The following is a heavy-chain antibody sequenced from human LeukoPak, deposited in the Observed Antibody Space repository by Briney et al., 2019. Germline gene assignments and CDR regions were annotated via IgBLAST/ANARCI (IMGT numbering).Heavy chain of an antibody. D-gene: IGHD3-16*01. J-gene: IGHJ4*02. CDR2: ISSTSSSI. V-gene: IGHV3-21*01. CDR3: ARDPPSRGTRYFDY. CDR1: GFIFRSHG. Sequence: GGSLRLSCAASGFIFRSHGMNWVRQAPGTGLEWVSSISSTSSSITYADSVKGRFTISRDNANNSMYLQMDSLRAEDTAVYYCARDPPSRGTRYFDYWGQGTLVTVSS.